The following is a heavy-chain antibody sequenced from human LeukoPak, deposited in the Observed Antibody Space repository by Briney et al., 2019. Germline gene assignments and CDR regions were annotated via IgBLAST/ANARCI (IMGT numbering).Heavy chain of an antibody. V-gene: IGHV4-34*01. CDR2: INHSGST. Sequence: SETLSLTCAVYGGSFSGYYWSWIRQPPGKGLEWIGEINHSGSTNYNPSLKSRVTIPVDTSKNQFSLKLSSVTAADTAVYYCARGGGVWGSYRLFDYWGQGTLVTVSS. CDR1: GGSFSGYY. J-gene: IGHJ4*02. D-gene: IGHD3-16*02. CDR3: ARGGGVWGSYRLFDY.